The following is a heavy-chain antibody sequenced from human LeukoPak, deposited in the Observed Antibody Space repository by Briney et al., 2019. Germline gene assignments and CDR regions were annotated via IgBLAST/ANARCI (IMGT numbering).Heavy chain of an antibody. CDR2: INPNSGGT. V-gene: IGHV1-2*02. Sequence: ASVKVSCKASGYTFTGYYMHWVRQAPGQGLEWMGWINPNSGGTNYAQKFQGRVTMTRDTSTSTAYMELSRLRSDDTAVYYCARGHYDSSGYYPYYYYMDVWGKGTTVTVSS. CDR3: ARGHYDSSGYYPYYYYMDV. D-gene: IGHD3-22*01. J-gene: IGHJ6*03. CDR1: GYTFTGYY.